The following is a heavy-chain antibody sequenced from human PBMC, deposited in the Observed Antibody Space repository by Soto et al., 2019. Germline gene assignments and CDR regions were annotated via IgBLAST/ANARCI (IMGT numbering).Heavy chain of an antibody. CDR1: GGSISSSSYS. V-gene: IGHV4-39*01. CDR2: IYYSGST. J-gene: IGHJ6*02. Sequence: SETLSLTCSVSGGSISSSSYSWGWIRQPPGKGLEWIGTIYYSGSTHYNPSLEGRVAISADTPNNQLSLKASDTAMYYCARHVYYYGSGNYYGMDVWGQGTTVTVSS. D-gene: IGHD3-10*01. CDR3: ARHVYYYGSGNYYGMDV.